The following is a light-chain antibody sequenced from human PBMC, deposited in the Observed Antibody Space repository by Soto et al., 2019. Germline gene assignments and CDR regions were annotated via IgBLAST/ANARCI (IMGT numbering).Light chain of an antibody. CDR2: AAF. Sequence: DIQMTQSPSSVSASVGDRVTISCRASEDINSRLAWYQQKPGNAPKLLIYAAFILQRGVPSRFSGYGAGTDFTLSISSLQPEDFATYYCQQADSFPITFGQGTRLDIK. V-gene: IGKV1-12*01. CDR3: QQADSFPIT. J-gene: IGKJ5*01. CDR1: EDINSR.